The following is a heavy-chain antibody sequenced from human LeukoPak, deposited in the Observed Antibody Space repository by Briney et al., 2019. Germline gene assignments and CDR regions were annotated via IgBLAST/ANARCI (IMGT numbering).Heavy chain of an antibody. V-gene: IGHV3-23*01. J-gene: IGHJ4*02. Sequence: GGSLRLSCAASGFTFSSYAMSWVRQAPGKGLEWVSAISGSGGSTYYADSVKGRFTISRDNAKNSLYLQMNSLRAEDTAVYYCASSRITIFGVAKGEFDYWGQGTLVTVSS. CDR2: ISGSGGST. CDR3: ASSRITIFGVAKGEFDY. D-gene: IGHD3-3*01. CDR1: GFTFSSYA.